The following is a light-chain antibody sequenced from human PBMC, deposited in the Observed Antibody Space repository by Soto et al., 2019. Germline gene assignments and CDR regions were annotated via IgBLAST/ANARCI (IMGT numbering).Light chain of an antibody. CDR3: SSYAGSNNVL. V-gene: IGLV2-8*01. J-gene: IGLJ2*01. CDR2: EVT. CDR1: SSDVGAYNY. Sequence: SALTQPPSASGSPGQSVTISCTGTSSDVGAYNYVSWYQQHPGKAPKLMIYEVTKRPSGVPDRFSGSKSGNTASLTVSGLQAEDEADYYCSSYAGSNNVLFGGGTK.